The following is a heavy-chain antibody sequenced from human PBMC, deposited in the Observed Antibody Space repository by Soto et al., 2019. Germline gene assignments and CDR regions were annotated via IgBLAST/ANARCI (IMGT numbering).Heavy chain of an antibody. CDR1: GESLSAYY. CDR3: ARHEYRDFVDRFDY. J-gene: IGHJ4*02. D-gene: IGHD2-21*02. Sequence: SETLSLTCAVYGESLSAYYWTWIRQPPGKGLEWIGEINQSGSTNYNPSLKSRVTMSADTSKKHFSLKVTSVTAADTAVYYCARHEYRDFVDRFDYWGRGTLVTVSS. V-gene: IGHV4-34*01. CDR2: INQSGST.